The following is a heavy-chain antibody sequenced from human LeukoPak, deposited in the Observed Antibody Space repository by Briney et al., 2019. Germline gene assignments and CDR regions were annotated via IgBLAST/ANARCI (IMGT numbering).Heavy chain of an antibody. CDR1: GVSISSSNW. CDR3: ARASSGLRYFDWLRHRPIDY. CDR2: IYHSGST. D-gene: IGHD3-9*01. V-gene: IGHV4-4*02. J-gene: IGHJ4*02. Sequence: PSETLSLTCAVSGVSISSSNWWSWVRQPPGKGLEWIGEIYHSGSTNYNPSLKSRVTISVDKSKNQFSLKLSSVTAADTAVYYCARASSGLRYFDWLRHRPIDYWGQGTLVTVSS.